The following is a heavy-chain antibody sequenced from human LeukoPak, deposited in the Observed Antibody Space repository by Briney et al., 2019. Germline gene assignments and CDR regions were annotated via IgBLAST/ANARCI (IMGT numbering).Heavy chain of an antibody. CDR2: ISSNGGST. J-gene: IGHJ4*02. CDR1: GFTFSSYA. V-gene: IGHV3-64*01. D-gene: IGHD5-24*01. Sequence: GGSLRLSCAASGFTFSSYAMHWVRQAPGKGLEYVSAISSNGGSTYYANSVKGRFTISRDNSKNTLYLQMGSLRAEDMAVYYCARVGDGYNFWGWGYYFDYWGQGTLVTVSS. CDR3: ARVGDGYNFWGWGYYFDY.